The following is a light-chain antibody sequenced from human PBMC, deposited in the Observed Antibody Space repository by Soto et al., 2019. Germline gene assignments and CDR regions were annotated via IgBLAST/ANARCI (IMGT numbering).Light chain of an antibody. V-gene: IGKV1-5*03. CDR3: QQYNSYPYT. Sequence: DIQMTPSPSTLSASVGDRVTITCRARQSISSWLAWYQQKPGKAPKLLIYKASSLEGGVPSRFSGSGSGTEFTLTISSLQPDDFATYYCQQYNSYPYTFGQGTKLEIK. CDR1: QSISSW. CDR2: KAS. J-gene: IGKJ2*01.